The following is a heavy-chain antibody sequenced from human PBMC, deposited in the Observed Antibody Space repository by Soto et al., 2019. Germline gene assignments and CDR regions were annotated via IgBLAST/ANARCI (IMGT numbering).Heavy chain of an antibody. V-gene: IGHV6-1*01. CDR2: TYYRSKWYN. D-gene: IGHD2-15*01. CDR3: ARGVVVPATGYSYYGMEV. Sequence: SQTLSLTCAISGDSVSSNSAAWNWIRQSPSRGLEWLGRTYYRSKWYNDYAVSVKSRITINPDTPKNQFSLQLNSVTPKDTAVYYCARGVVVPATGYSYYGMEVWAEGPRSPSP. CDR1: GDSVSSNSAA. J-gene: IGHJ6*02.